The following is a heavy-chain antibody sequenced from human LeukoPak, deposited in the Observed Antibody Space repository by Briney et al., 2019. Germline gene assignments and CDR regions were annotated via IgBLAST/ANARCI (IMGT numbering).Heavy chain of an antibody. CDR1: GYTFTSYY. D-gene: IGHD1-26*01. CDR2: INPSGGST. J-gene: IGHJ3*02. V-gene: IGHV1-46*03. CDR3: ARDFEGSGSAEAFDI. Sequence: ASVKVSCKASGYTFTSYYMHWVRQAPGQGLEWMGIINPSGGSTSYAQKFQGRVTMTRDTSTSTVYMEPSSLRSEDTAVYYCARDFEGSGSAEAFDIWGQGTMVTVSS.